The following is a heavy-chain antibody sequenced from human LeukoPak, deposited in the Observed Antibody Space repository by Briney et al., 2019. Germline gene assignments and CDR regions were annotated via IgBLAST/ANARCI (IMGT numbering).Heavy chain of an antibody. D-gene: IGHD5-18*01. Sequence: PGGSLRLSCAASGFTFSSYAMSWVRQAPGKGLEWVSASSGSGGSTYYADSVKGRFTISRDNSKNTLWLQMNSLRAEDTAVYYCARSDQAYSLYYYHAMDVWGQGITVTVSS. J-gene: IGHJ6*02. V-gene: IGHV3-23*01. CDR3: ARSDQAYSLYYYHAMDV. CDR1: GFTFSSYA. CDR2: SSGSGGST.